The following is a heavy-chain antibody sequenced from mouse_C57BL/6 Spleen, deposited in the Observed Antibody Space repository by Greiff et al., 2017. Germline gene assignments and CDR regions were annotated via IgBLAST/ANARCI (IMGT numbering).Heavy chain of an antibody. CDR2: IRNKANGYTT. CDR1: GFTFTDYY. V-gene: IGHV7-3*01. Sequence: DVKLVESGGGLVQPGGSLSLSCAASGFTFTDYYMSWVRQPPGKALEWLGFIRNKANGYTTEYSASVKGRFTITRDNSQSILYLQRNALRAEDSATYYCASHNGADYFDYWGQGTTLTVSS. CDR3: ASHNGADYFDY. J-gene: IGHJ2*01.